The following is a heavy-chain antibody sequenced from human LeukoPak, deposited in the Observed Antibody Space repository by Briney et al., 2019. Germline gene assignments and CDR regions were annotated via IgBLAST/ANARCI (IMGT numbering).Heavy chain of an antibody. Sequence: GRSLRLSCAASGFTFSSYSMNWVRQAPGKGLEWVSYISSSSSTIYYADSVKGRFTISRDNAKNSLYLQMNSLRAEDTAVYYCARDRDDCPDYWGQGTLVTVSS. CDR2: ISSSSSTI. J-gene: IGHJ4*02. CDR3: ARDRDDCPDY. V-gene: IGHV3-48*01. D-gene: IGHD2-21*02. CDR1: GFTFSSYS.